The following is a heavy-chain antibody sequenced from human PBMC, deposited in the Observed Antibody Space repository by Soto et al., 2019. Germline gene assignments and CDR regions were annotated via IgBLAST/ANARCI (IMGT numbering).Heavy chain of an antibody. CDR2: MYPGDSDT. CDR3: ARFGHPQRKDYYGMDV. Sequence: PWGSLNIPWHGSWYSLTNYWIRWGRQMPGKGLGWKGIMYPGDSDTRYSPSFQGQVTISADKSISTAYLQWSSLKASDTAMYYCARFGHPQRKDYYGMDVWGQGTTVTVSS. D-gene: IGHD2-2*01. V-gene: IGHV5-51*01. CDR1: WYSLTNYW. J-gene: IGHJ6*02.